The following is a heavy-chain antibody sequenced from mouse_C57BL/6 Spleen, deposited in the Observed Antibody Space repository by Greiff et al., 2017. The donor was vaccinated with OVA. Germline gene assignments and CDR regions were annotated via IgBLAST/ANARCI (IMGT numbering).Heavy chain of an antibody. J-gene: IGHJ2*01. CDR1: GYTFTSYW. CDR2: IDPSDSYT. D-gene: IGHD1-1*01. Sequence: VQLQQPGAELVMPGASVKLSCKASGYTFTSYWMYWVKQRPGQGLEWIGEIDPSDSYTNYNQKFKGKSTLTVDKSSSTAYMQLSSLTSEDSAVYYCARITTGFDYWGQGTTLTVSS. CDR3: ARITTGFDY. V-gene: IGHV1-69*01.